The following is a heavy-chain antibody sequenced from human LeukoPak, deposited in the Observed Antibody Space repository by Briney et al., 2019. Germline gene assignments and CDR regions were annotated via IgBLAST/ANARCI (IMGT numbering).Heavy chain of an antibody. CDR1: GVSFSGYY. V-gene: IGHV4-34*01. D-gene: IGHD1-26*01. CDR2: INHSGST. CDR3: ARQPGRRELLRLYYYYYMDV. Sequence: SETLSLTCAVYGVSFSGYYWSWIRQPPGKGLEWIGEINHSGSTNYNPSLKSRVTISVDTSKNQFSLKLSSVTAADTAVYYCARQPGRRELLRLYYYYYMDVWGKGTTVTISS. J-gene: IGHJ6*03.